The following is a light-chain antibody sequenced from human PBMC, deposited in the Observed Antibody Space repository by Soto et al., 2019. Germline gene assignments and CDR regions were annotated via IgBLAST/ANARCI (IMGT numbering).Light chain of an antibody. CDR2: GAS. J-gene: IGKJ4*02. Sequence: EILMTQSPATLSVSTGERVILSCRASQSVGSTLAWYQQKPGQAPRLLIRGASTRATGVPARFSGSGSGTEFTLTSSSLQSEDFAVYYCQQYSTSLTFGGGTTLEIK. CDR3: QQYSTSLT. V-gene: IGKV3-15*01. CDR1: QSVGST.